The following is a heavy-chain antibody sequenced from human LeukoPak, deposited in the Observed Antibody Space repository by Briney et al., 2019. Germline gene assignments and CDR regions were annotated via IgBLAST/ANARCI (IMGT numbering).Heavy chain of an antibody. CDR1: GFTFSSYA. J-gene: IGHJ4*02. Sequence: PGGSLRLSCAASGFTFSSYAMSWVRQAPGKGLEWVSAISGSGGSTYYADSVKGRFTISRDNSKNTLYLQMNSLRAEDTAVYYCARDAKQLVQSDYFGYWGQGTLVTVSS. CDR3: ARDAKQLVQSDYFGY. V-gene: IGHV3-23*01. CDR2: ISGSGGST. D-gene: IGHD6-6*01.